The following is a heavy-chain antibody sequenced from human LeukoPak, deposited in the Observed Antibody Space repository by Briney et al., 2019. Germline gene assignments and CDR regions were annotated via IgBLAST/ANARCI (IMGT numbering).Heavy chain of an antibody. CDR3: ARWDGYSGYDPFDY. CDR2: INPNSGGT. CDR1: GYTFTGYY. V-gene: IGHV1-2*02. D-gene: IGHD5-12*01. J-gene: IGHJ4*02. Sequence: ASVKVSCKASGYTFTGYYMHWVRRAPGQGLEWMGWINPNSGGTNYAQKFQGRVTMTRDTSISTAYMELSGLRSDDTAVYYCARWDGYSGYDPFDYWGQGTLVTVSS.